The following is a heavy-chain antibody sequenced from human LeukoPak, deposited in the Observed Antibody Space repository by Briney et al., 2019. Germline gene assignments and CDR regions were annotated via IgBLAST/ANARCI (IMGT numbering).Heavy chain of an antibody. V-gene: IGHV3-48*02. CDR1: GFTFISPS. CDR3: ARVLGGGWWFDP. Sequence: GGSLRLSFAASGFTFISPSMNWVRQAPGKGLGWLSYISGSGGAIYYADSVKGRFIISRDNAKNSLYLQMNSLRDEDTAVYYCARVLGGGWWFDPWGQGSLVTVSS. CDR2: ISGSGGAI. D-gene: IGHD3-16*01. J-gene: IGHJ5*02.